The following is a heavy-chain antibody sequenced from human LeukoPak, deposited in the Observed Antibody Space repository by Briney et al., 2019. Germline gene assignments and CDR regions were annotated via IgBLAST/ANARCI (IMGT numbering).Heavy chain of an antibody. Sequence: GSSVKVSCKAPGGTFSSYSISWVRQAPGQGLEWMGGIIPIFGTANYAQKFQGRVTITADESTSTAYMELSSLRSEDTAVYYCARLRADVNYYDSSGYTVGAFDIWGPRTMVTVSS. D-gene: IGHD3-22*01. V-gene: IGHV1-69*01. J-gene: IGHJ3*02. CDR3: ARLRADVNYYDSSGYTVGAFDI. CDR1: GGTFSSYS. CDR2: IIPIFGTA.